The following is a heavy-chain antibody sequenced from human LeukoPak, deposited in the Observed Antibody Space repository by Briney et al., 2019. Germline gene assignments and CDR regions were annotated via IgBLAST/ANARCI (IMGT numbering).Heavy chain of an antibody. V-gene: IGHV4-59*12. CDR2: IYYSGNT. Sequence: SETLSLTCTVSGGSISTYYWTWIRQPPGKGLEWIGNIYYSGNTYYNPSLKSRVAISVDTSKNQFSLKLSSVTAADTAVYYCARDGYLAVDYWGQGTLVTVSS. J-gene: IGHJ4*02. D-gene: IGHD2-2*03. CDR1: GGSISTYY. CDR3: ARDGYLAVDY.